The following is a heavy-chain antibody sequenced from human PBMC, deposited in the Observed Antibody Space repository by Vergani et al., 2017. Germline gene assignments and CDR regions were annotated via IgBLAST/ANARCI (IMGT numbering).Heavy chain of an antibody. CDR2: IHTNGDI. J-gene: IGHJ3*02. D-gene: IGHD3-16*01. V-gene: IGHV4-61*02. CDR3: ARGNPYVDFDI. CDR1: GGSFNSGSYY. Sequence: QVQLQESGPGLVKPSQTLSLTCTVSGGSFNSGSYYWSWLRHLAGKRLEWIGRIHTNGDIHYNPSLNSRATISVDTSRNQISLKLTSVTDTDTAIYFCARGNPYVDFDIWGQGTMITVSS.